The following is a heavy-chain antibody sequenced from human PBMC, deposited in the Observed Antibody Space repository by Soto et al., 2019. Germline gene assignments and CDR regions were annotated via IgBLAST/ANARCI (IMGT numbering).Heavy chain of an antibody. D-gene: IGHD3-9*01. Sequence: SETLSLTCAVSGGSISSGGYSWSWIRQPPGKGQEWIGYIYYSGNTYYNPSLKSRVMISVDTSKNQFSLNLSSVTASDTAVYYFASGYYDILTGRDTKYYFDYWGQGALVTVSS. V-gene: IGHV4-30-2*05. CDR2: IYYSGNT. J-gene: IGHJ4*02. CDR1: GGSISSGGYS. CDR3: ASGYYDILTGRDTKYYFDY.